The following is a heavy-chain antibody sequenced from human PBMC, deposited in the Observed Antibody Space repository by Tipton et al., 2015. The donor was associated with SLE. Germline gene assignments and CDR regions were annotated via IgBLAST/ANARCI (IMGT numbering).Heavy chain of an antibody. Sequence: SLRLSCAASGFTFDDYAMHWVRQAPGKGLEWVSGISWNSGSIGYADSVKGRFTISRDNAKNSLYLQMNSLRAEDTALYYCAKDASIARSSSGWYVDYWGQGTRVTVSA. J-gene: IGHJ4*02. V-gene: IGHV3-9*01. CDR3: AKDASIARSSSGWYVDY. CDR2: ISWNSGSI. CDR1: GFTFDDYA. D-gene: IGHD6-19*01.